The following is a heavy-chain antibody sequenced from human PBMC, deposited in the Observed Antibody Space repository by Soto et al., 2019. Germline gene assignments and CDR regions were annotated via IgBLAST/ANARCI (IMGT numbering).Heavy chain of an antibody. D-gene: IGHD2-8*01. V-gene: IGHV4-61*01. CDR1: DGSVRNGMYY. Sequence: PSVTRSLTCGVSDGSVRNGMYYRSWVRQPPGKGLESLGNVHFSGTTIYNPSLMGRVTVSGAMFKNPVFLELTSVTAADTAIYYCXRYCNNFDCHHLYYVDSWGQGTEVT. CDR2: VHFSGTT. J-gene: IGHJ4*02. CDR3: XRYCNNFDCHHLYYVDS.